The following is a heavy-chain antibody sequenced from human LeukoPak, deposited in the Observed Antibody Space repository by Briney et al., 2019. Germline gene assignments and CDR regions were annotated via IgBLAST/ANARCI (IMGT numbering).Heavy chain of an antibody. CDR2: ISGSSGSK. D-gene: IGHD6-19*01. Sequence: GGSLRLSCAASGFTFSSYTMNWVRQAPGKGLEWGSGISGSSGSKYYADSVKGRFTISRDNSKNTVYLQMNSLRAEDTAVYYCAKDTSSGWPPWFDPWGQGTLVTVSS. V-gene: IGHV3-23*01. CDR1: GFTFSSYT. CDR3: AKDTSSGWPPWFDP. J-gene: IGHJ5*02.